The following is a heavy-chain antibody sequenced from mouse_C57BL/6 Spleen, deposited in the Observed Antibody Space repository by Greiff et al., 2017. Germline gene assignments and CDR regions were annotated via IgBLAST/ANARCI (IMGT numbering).Heavy chain of an antibody. J-gene: IGHJ4*01. CDR2: LYPGNSDT. D-gene: IGHD1-1*01. V-gene: IGHV1-5*01. CDR1: GYTFTSYW. CDR3: TRSYYYCSSDSARDY. Sequence: EVQLQQSGTVLARPGASVKMSCKTSGYTFTSYWMHWVKQRPGQGLEWIGVLYPGNSDTSYNQKFKGKANLTAVTSASTAYMELSSLTNEDSAIYDCTRSYYYCSSDSARDYWGQGTSVTVSS.